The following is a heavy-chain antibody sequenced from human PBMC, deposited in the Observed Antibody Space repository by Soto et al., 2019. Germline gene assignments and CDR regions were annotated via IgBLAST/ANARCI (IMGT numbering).Heavy chain of an antibody. CDR1: WCTCGAYS. CDR2: ISYDGSNK. J-gene: IGHJ4*02. Sequence: AVGFHRLRQGALWCTCGAYSVHWVLQAPGKGLEWVAVISYDGSNKYYADSVKGRFTISRDNSKNTLYLQMNSLRAEDTAVYYCAKAAGAPGWGQGTLVTVSS. D-gene: IGHD6-19*01. CDR3: AKAAGAPG. V-gene: IGHV3-30*18.